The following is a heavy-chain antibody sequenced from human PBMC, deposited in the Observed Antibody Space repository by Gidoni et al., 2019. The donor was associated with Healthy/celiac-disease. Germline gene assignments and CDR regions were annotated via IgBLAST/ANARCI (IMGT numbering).Heavy chain of an antibody. CDR1: GYSFTSYG. CDR3: AREIVVVPAVSWFDP. V-gene: IGHV5-10-1*03. CDR2: IDPSDSYT. J-gene: IGHJ5*02. D-gene: IGHD2-2*01. Sequence: EVQLVQSGAAVKKPGESLRISCKGSGYSFTSYGISWVRQMPGKGLAWMGRIDPSDSYTNYSPSFQGHVTISADKSISTAYLQWSSLKASDTAMYYCAREIVVVPAVSWFDPWGQGTLVTVSS.